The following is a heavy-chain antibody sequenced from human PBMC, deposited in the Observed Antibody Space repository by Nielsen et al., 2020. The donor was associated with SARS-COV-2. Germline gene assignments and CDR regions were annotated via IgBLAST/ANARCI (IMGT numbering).Heavy chain of an antibody. D-gene: IGHD6-6*01. CDR2: FYHTGST. CDR3: ARQNPLFSTSRPVDW. V-gene: IGHV4-59*08. Sequence: SETLSLTCTVSTDSFSDYYWSWFRQPPGQRLEWIGYFYHTGSTRSNPSLKSRVSISGDTSKYQFSLELRSVTAADTAIYYCARQNPLFSTSRPVDWWGQGTLVTVSS. CDR1: TDSFSDYY. J-gene: IGHJ4*02.